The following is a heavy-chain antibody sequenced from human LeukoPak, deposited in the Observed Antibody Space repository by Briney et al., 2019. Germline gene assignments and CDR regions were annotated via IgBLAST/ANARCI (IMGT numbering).Heavy chain of an antibody. CDR1: GYTFTSYG. CDR2: ISAYNGNT. V-gene: IGHV1-18*01. Sequence: ASVKVSCKASGYTFTSYGISWVRQAPGQGPEWMGWISAYNGNTNYAQKLQSRGTMTTDTSTSTAYMELRSLRSDDTAVYYCAREHAVAAYDYCGQGTLVTVSS. D-gene: IGHD2-15*01. J-gene: IGHJ4*02. CDR3: AREHAVAAYDY.